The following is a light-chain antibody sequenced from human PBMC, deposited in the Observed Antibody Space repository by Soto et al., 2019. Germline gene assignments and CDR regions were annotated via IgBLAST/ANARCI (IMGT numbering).Light chain of an antibody. V-gene: IGLV4-69*01. Sequence: QPVLTQSPSASASLGASVKLTCTLSSGHSSYAIAWHQQQPEKGPRYLMKLNSDGSHSKGDGIPDRFSGSSSGAERYLTISSLQSEDEADYYCQTWGTGSWVFGGGTQLT. CDR2: LNSDGSH. J-gene: IGLJ3*02. CDR1: SGHSSYA. CDR3: QTWGTGSWV.